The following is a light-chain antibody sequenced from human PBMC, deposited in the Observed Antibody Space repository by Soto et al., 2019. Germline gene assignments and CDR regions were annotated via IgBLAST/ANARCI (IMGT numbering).Light chain of an antibody. CDR2: GVS. Sequence: EIVFTESPVTLAFSRGGSSNISNRASQSVSSSYLAWYQQSPGQAPRLLIYGVSTRATGIPDRFGGSGSRTDFTLTISRLEPEDFAVYHCHRYDNSPQTCGEGTKVDIK. J-gene: IGKJ1*01. CDR1: QSVSSSY. CDR3: HRYDNSPQT. V-gene: IGKV3-20*01.